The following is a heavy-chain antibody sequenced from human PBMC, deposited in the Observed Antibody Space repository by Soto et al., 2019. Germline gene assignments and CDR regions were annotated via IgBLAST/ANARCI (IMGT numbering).Heavy chain of an antibody. J-gene: IGHJ5*02. CDR3: AREDCSGGSCYNWFDP. CDR2: INPNSGGT. Sequence: ASVKVSCKASGYTFTGYYMHWVRQAPGQGLEWMGWINPNSGGTNYAQKFQGRVTMTRDTSISTAYMELSRLRSDDTAVYYCAREDCSGGSCYNWFDPWGQGTLVTVSS. D-gene: IGHD2-15*01. CDR1: GYTFTGYY. V-gene: IGHV1-2*02.